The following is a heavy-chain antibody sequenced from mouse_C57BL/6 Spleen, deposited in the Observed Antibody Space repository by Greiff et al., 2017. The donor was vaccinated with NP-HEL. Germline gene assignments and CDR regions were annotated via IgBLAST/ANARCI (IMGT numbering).Heavy chain of an antibody. J-gene: IGHJ2*01. CDR3: AHLRGYDGFDY. Sequence: EVKLMESGAELVKPGASVKLSCTASGFNIKDYYMPWVKQRPEQGLEWIGRIDPEDGETTYAPKFQGKAPITADTSSTTAYLQLSSLTAEDTAVYYCAHLRGYDGFDYWGQGTTLTVSA. V-gene: IGHV14-2*01. D-gene: IGHD2-2*01. CDR1: GFNIKDYY. CDR2: IDPEDGET.